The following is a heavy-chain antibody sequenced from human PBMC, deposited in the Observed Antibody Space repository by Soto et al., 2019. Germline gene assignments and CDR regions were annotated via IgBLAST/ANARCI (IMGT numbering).Heavy chain of an antibody. CDR2: ISGRGTT. CDR3: AKFRGRAYGDYYLDS. Sequence: PXGSLRLSCAASGFTFGTYAMSWVRQAPGKGLEWVSGISGRGTTFYADSVKGRFTISRDNSKNTVHLEMNNLRAEDMAFYYCAKFRGRAYGDYYLDSWGQGTLVTVSS. D-gene: IGHD2-21*02. CDR1: GFTFGTYA. V-gene: IGHV3-23*01. J-gene: IGHJ4*02.